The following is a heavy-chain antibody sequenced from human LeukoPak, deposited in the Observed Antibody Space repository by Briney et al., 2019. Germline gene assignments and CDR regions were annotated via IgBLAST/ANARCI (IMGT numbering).Heavy chain of an antibody. J-gene: IGHJ4*02. D-gene: IGHD6-19*01. V-gene: IGHV1-18*01. CDR1: GYTFNNYD. Sequence: ASVKVSCKASGYTFNNYDITWVRQAPGQGLEWLGRITVHNGNTDYAQKFQGRVTMTTDTPTNTAYMELRSLTSDDTAVYYCARGYSSGWYYWGQGTLVTVSS. CDR2: ITVHNGNT. CDR3: ARGYSSGWYY.